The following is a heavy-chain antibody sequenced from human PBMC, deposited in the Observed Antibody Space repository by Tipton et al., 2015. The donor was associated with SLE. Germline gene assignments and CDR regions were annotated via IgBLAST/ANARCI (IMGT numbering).Heavy chain of an antibody. D-gene: IGHD6-13*01. CDR1: GFTFDDYA. V-gene: IGHV3-9*01. Sequence: SLRLSCAASGFTFDDYAMHWVRQAPGKGREWVSGISWNSGSIGYADSVKGRFTISRDNAKNSLYLQMNSLRAEDTAEYYCARVPQAAAGYYFDYWGQGTLVTLSA. CDR2: ISWNSGSI. J-gene: IGHJ4*02. CDR3: ARVPQAAAGYYFDY.